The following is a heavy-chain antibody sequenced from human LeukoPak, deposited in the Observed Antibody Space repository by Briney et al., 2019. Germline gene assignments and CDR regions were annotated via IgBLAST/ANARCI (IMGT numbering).Heavy chain of an antibody. Sequence: SETLSLTCTVSGGSISSSSYYWGWIRQPPGKGLEWIGSISYTGSTYYNPSLKSRVTISVDTSKNQFSLKLSSVTAADTAVYYCARHVSAYSSGLPYYMDVWGKGTTVTVSS. CDR1: GGSISSSSYY. CDR3: ARHVSAYSSGLPYYMDV. V-gene: IGHV4-39*01. J-gene: IGHJ6*03. CDR2: ISYTGST. D-gene: IGHD6-19*01.